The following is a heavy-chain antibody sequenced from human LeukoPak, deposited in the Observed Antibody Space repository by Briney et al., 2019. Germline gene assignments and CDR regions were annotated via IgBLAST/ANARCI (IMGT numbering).Heavy chain of an antibody. CDR2: IYYSGST. CDR3: ARSYSSRYFYFDY. Sequence: SETLSLTCTVSGGSISSYYWSWIRQPPGKGLEWIGYIYYSGSTNCNPSLTSRVTISVDTSKNQFSLNLTSVTAADTAVYYCARSYSSRYFYFDYWGQGTLVTVSS. CDR1: GGSISSYY. J-gene: IGHJ4*02. D-gene: IGHD6-13*01. V-gene: IGHV4-59*08.